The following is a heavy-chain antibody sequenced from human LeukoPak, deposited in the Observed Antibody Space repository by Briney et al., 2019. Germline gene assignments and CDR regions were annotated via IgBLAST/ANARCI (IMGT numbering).Heavy chain of an antibody. V-gene: IGHV3-23*01. CDR2: IPGSGGRT. CDR1: GFTFSNYV. J-gene: IGHJ4*02. Sequence: GGSLRLSCAASGFTFSNYVMNWVRQAPGKGLEWVSSIPGSGGRTYYADSVKGRFTVSRDNSKNTLYLQMNSLRAEDTAVYYCAKDLGLGSSGWFFDHWGQGTLVTVSS. CDR3: AKDLGLGSSGWFFDH. D-gene: IGHD6-19*01.